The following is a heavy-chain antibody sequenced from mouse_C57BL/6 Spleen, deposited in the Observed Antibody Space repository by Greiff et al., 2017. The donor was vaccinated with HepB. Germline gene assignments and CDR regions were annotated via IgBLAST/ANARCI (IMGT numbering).Heavy chain of an antibody. Sequence: DVHLVESGGGLVQPGGSLSLSCAASGFTFTDYYMSWVRQPPGKALEWLGFIRNKANGYTTEYSASVKGRFTISRDNSQSILYLQMNALRAEDSATYYCARGRTVFDYWGQGTTLTVSS. CDR3: ARGRTVFDY. CDR2: IRNKANGYTT. J-gene: IGHJ2*01. V-gene: IGHV7-3*01. D-gene: IGHD4-1*01. CDR1: GFTFTDYY.